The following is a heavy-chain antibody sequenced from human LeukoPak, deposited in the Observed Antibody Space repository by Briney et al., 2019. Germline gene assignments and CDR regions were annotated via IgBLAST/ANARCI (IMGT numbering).Heavy chain of an antibody. CDR3: AELSITMIGGV. V-gene: IGHV3-48*03. Sequence: GGSLRLSCAASGFTFSSYEMNWVRQAPGKGLEWVAYISSSGSTIYYADSVKGRFTISRDNAKNSLYLQMNSLRAEDTAVYYCAELSITMIGGVWSKGTTVTIPS. D-gene: IGHD3-10*02. CDR1: GFTFSSYE. J-gene: IGHJ6*04. CDR2: ISSSGSTI.